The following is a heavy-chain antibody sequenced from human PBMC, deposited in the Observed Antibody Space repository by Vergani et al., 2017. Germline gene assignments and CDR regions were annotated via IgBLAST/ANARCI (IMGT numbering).Heavy chain of an antibody. J-gene: IGHJ4*02. CDR2: IQFDGSNQ. V-gene: IGHV3-30*02. CDR3: AKHFRGWGIDY. CDR1: GFTLSNYH. Sequence: QVQLVESGGGVVQRGGSLRLSCATSGFTLSNYHMQWIRQGPGKGLEFVAFIQFDGSNQYYADSVKGRFTLSRDFSKNTLYLQMNSLRTDDTATYYCAKHFRGWGIDYWGQGTKVIVSS. D-gene: IGHD3-16*01.